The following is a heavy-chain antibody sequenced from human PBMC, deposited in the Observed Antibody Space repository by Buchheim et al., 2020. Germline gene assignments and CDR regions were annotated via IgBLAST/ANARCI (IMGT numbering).Heavy chain of an antibody. J-gene: IGHJ4*02. Sequence: QVQLQESGPGLVKPSGTLSLTCAVSGSSISSSYWWSWVRQPPGKGLEWIGEIYHSGSTSYNPSLKSRVTMSVDKSNNQLSLRLSSATAADTAVYYCARVGFGFYADSPFDYWGQGTL. CDR2: IYHSGST. CDR3: ARVGFGFYADSPFDY. V-gene: IGHV4-4*02. D-gene: IGHD3-3*01. CDR1: GSSISSSYW.